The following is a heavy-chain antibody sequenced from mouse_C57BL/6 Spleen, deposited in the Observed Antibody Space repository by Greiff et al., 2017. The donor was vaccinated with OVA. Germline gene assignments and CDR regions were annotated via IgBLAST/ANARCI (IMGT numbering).Heavy chain of an antibody. V-gene: IGHV1-82*01. D-gene: IGHD1-1*01. CDR2: IYPGDGVT. Sequence: QVQLQQSGPELVKPGASVKISCKASGYAFSSSWMNWVKQRPGKGLEWIGRIYPGDGVTNYNGKFKGKATLTADKSSSTAYMQLRSLTAEDSAVYFCARGLSTTVVATGYFDVWGTGTTVTVSS. CDR3: ARGLSTTVVATGYFDV. J-gene: IGHJ1*03. CDR1: GYAFSSSW.